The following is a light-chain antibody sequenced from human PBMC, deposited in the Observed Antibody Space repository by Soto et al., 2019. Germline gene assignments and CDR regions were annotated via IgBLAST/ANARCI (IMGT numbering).Light chain of an antibody. J-gene: IGLJ2*01. CDR3: SSYTSSNTLV. CDR2: EVN. V-gene: IGLV2-14*01. CDR1: SSDVGAYNY. Sequence: QSALTQPASVSGSPGQSITISCTGTSSDVGAYNYVSWYQQHPGKAPKLMIFEVNDRPSGVSNRFSGSKSGNTASLTISGLQAEDEADYYCSSYTSSNTLVFGGGTKVTVL.